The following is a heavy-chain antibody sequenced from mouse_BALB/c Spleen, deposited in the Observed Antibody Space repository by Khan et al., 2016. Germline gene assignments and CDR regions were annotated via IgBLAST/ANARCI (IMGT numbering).Heavy chain of an antibody. J-gene: IGHJ1*01. CDR1: GDSITSGY. V-gene: IGHV3-8*02. CDR3: ARYYSHIYWYFDV. D-gene: IGHD2-12*01. Sequence: EVQLQESGPSLVKPSQTLSLTCSVTGDSITSGYWNWIRKFPGNKLEYMGYISYSGSTYYNPSLKSRISITRDTSKNQYYLQLNSVTTEDTATYYGARYYSHIYWYFDVWGAGTTVTVSS. CDR2: ISYSGST.